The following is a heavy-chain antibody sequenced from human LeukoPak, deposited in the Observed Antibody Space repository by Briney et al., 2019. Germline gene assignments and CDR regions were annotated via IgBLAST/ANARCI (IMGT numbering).Heavy chain of an antibody. CDR2: ISDSGSST. CDR1: GFTFSNYA. J-gene: IGHJ4*02. Sequence: GGSLRLSCAASGFTFSNYAMSWVRLAPGRGLEWVSSISDSGSSTYHADSVKGRFTISRDNSKNTLYLQMNSLTAEDTAVYYCGPREDSTTNAYGYWGQGTLVTVSS. D-gene: IGHD2/OR15-2a*01. V-gene: IGHV3-23*01. CDR3: GPREDSTTNAYGY.